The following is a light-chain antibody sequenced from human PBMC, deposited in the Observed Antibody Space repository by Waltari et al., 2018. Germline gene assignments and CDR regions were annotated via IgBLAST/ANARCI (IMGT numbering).Light chain of an antibody. V-gene: IGLV2-23*02. J-gene: IGLJ3*02. Sequence: QSALTQPASVSGSPGQSVTVSCTGSRADVGGFNSVSWYQQHPGNVPKLMIYDVRQRPTGVSDRFSASRSGNTASLTISGLQPEDEADYYCCSYAGRSTWVCGTGTKLTVL. CDR3: CSYAGRSTWV. CDR2: DVR. CDR1: RADVGGFNS.